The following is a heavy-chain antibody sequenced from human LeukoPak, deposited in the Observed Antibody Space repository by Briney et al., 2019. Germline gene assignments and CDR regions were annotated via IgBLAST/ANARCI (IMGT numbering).Heavy chain of an antibody. V-gene: IGHV3-13*01. Sequence: GGSLRLSWAASGFTFSSFDMHWVRRPTGQGLEWVSTIGTASDTYYPGSVEGRFTLSRDNAKNSLYLQMNSLTAGDTAVYYCARGPPRGKYYYMDVWGKGTTVTVSS. CDR3: ARGPPRGKYYYMDV. CDR1: GFTFSSFD. J-gene: IGHJ6*03. D-gene: IGHD1-1*01. CDR2: IGTASDT.